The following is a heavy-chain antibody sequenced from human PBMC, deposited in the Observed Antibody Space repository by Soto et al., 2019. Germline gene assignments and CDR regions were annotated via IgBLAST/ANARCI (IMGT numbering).Heavy chain of an antibody. Sequence: QVQLVQSGAEVKKPGSSVKVSCKASGGTFSSYAISWVRQAPGQGLEWMGGIIPIFGTANYAQKVQGRVTITADKSTSTAYKERGSLSAEDTTVYYCARIEGLQPGGYGMDVWGQGTTVTVSS. J-gene: IGHJ6*02. D-gene: IGHD4-4*01. CDR3: ARIEGLQPGGYGMDV. V-gene: IGHV1-69*06. CDR1: GGTFSSYA. CDR2: IIPIFGTA.